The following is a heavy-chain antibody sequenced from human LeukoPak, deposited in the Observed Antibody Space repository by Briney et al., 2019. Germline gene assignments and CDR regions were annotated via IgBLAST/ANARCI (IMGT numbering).Heavy chain of an antibody. CDR3: ARGSDFAWGSYRPYFDY. V-gene: IGHV3-21*01. J-gene: IGHJ4*02. CDR2: ISGSTSYI. Sequence: GGSLRLSCVASAFTFRTYSMHWVRQAPGKGLEWVSSISGSTSYIYYADSVRGRFTISRDNAKNSLYLQMNSLRAEDTAVYYCARGSDFAWGSYRPYFDYWGQGTLVTVSS. CDR1: AFTFRTYS. D-gene: IGHD3-16*02.